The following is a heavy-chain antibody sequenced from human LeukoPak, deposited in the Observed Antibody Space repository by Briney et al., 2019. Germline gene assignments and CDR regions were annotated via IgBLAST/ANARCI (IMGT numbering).Heavy chain of an antibody. CDR2: IYYSGST. Sequence: SVTLSLTCTVSGGSISSYYWSWIRQPPGKGLEWIGYIYYSGSTNYNPSLKSRVTISVDTSKNQFSLKLSSVTAADTAVYYCARHVSGDYDFWSGYQRPFDYWGQGTLVTVSS. CDR3: ARHVSGDYDFWSGYQRPFDY. J-gene: IGHJ4*02. V-gene: IGHV4-59*08. D-gene: IGHD3-3*01. CDR1: GGSISSYY.